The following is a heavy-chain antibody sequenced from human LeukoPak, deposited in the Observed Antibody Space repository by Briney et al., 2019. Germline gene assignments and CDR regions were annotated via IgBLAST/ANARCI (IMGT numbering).Heavy chain of an antibody. V-gene: IGHV4-34*01. CDR3: ASLYYDFWSGYLTYFDY. D-gene: IGHD3-3*01. CDR1: GGSFSGYY. J-gene: IGHJ4*02. CDR2: INHSGST. Sequence: SETLSLTCAVYGGSFSGYYWSWIRQPPGKGLEWIGEINHSGSTNYNPSLKSRVTISVDTSKNQFSLKLSSVTAADTAVYYCASLYYDFWSGYLTYFDYWGQGTLVTVSS.